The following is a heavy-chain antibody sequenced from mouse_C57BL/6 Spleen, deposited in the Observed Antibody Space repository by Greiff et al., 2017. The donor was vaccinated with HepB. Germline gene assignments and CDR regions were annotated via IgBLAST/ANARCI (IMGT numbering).Heavy chain of an antibody. CDR2: ISSGGDYI. CDR3: TRWGSSYFDY. D-gene: IGHD1-1*01. J-gene: IGHJ2*01. Sequence: EVKLMESGEGLVKPGGSLKISCAASGFTFSRYAMSWVRQNPEKRLEWVEYISSGGDYIYYADTVKGRFTISRDTARNTLYLQMSSLESEDTAMYYCTRWGSSYFDYWGQGTTLTVSS. CDR1: GFTFSRYA. V-gene: IGHV5-9-1*02.